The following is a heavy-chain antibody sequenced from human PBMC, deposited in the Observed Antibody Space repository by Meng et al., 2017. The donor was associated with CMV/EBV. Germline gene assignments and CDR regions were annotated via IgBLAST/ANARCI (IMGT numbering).Heavy chain of an antibody. J-gene: IGHJ4*02. CDR2: LKQDGSEK. CDR3: ARDELYYYDSSGYKFDY. CDR1: GFTFSSYW. D-gene: IGHD3-22*01. Sequence: GESLKISCAASGFTFSSYWMSWVRQAPGKGLEWVANLKQDGSEKYYVDSVKGRFTISRDNAKNSLYLQMNSLRAEDTAVYYCARDELYYYDSSGYKFDYWGQGTLVTVSS. V-gene: IGHV3-7*01.